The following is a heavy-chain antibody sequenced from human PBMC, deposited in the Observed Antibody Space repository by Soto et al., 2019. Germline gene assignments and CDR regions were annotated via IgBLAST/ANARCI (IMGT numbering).Heavy chain of an antibody. D-gene: IGHD2-2*02. J-gene: IGHJ4*02. CDR2: ISAYNGNT. CDR3: ARADCISTSGYISY. V-gene: IGHV1-18*01. CDR1: GYTFTSYG. Sequence: QVQLVQSGAEVKKPGASVKVSCKASGYTFTSYGISWVRQAPGQGLEWMGWISAYNGNTNYAQKLQGRVTMTTDTSTSTAYRELRSLRSDDTAVYYCARADCISTSGYISYWCQGTLVTVSS.